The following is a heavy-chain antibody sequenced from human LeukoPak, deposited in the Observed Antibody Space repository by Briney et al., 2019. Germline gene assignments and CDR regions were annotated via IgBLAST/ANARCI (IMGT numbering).Heavy chain of an antibody. CDR2: IIPIFGTA. V-gene: IGHV1-69*06. D-gene: IGHD6-6*01. CDR1: GGTFSSYA. J-gene: IGHJ4*02. CDR3: ARAGRQLDFDY. Sequence: SVKVSCKTSGGTFSSYAISWVRQPPGQGLEWMGGIIPIFGTANYAQKFQGRVTITADKSTSTAYMELSSLRSEDTAVYYCARAGRQLDFDYWGQGTLVTVSS.